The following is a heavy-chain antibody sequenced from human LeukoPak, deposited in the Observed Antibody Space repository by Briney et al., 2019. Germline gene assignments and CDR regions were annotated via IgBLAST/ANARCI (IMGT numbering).Heavy chain of an antibody. CDR3: AKDIDYGGAN. V-gene: IGHV3-30*18. CDR1: GFTFSNYG. CDR2: ISYDGNNK. D-gene: IGHD4-23*01. J-gene: IGHJ4*02. Sequence: GRSLRLSCAASGFTFSNYGMHWVRQAPGKGLEWVALISYDGNNKNYSDSMKGRFTISRDNSKNTLYLQMNSLRAEDTAVYYCAKDIDYGGANWGQGTLVIVSS.